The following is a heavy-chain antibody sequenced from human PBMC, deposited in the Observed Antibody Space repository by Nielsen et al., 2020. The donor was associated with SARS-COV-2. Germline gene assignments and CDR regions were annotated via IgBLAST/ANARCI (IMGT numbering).Heavy chain of an antibody. D-gene: IGHD2-15*01. Sequence: AGSLTLSCAASGFTFSTSGLHWVRQAPGKGLEWVAAISYDGSNKYYVDSVKGRFTISRDNSKNTLYLQMSSLREEDTAVYYCAKDWTAIVAVPSGGVDYWGQGTLVTVSS. V-gene: IGHV3-30*18. J-gene: IGHJ4*02. CDR2: ISYDGSNK. CDR3: AKDWTAIVAVPSGGVDY. CDR1: GFTFSTSG.